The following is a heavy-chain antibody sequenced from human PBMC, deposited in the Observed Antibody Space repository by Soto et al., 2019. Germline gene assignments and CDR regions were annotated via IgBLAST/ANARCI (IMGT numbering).Heavy chain of an antibody. J-gene: IGHJ5*02. D-gene: IGHD6-19*01. V-gene: IGHV4-59*03. CDR3: LGGRQWLALDP. CDR1: GGSISSYS. Sequence: QVQLRESGPGLVKPSETLSLICTVSGGSISSYSWSWIRQSPEKGLEWIACIYHTTNIEYNPSLRSRVSTSVGISKNQFSLTLTSVTGAGTAGYYCLGGRQWLALDPWGQGSLVTVSS. CDR2: IYHTTNI.